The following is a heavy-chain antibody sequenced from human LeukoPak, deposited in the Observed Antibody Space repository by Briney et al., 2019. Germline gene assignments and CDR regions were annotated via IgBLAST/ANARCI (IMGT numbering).Heavy chain of an antibody. Sequence: SVKVSCKASGGTFSSYAISWVRQAPGQGLEWMGRIIPIFGITNYAQKFQGRVTITADKSTSTAYMELSSLRSEDTAMYYCARGGGDGYNYRFDYWGQGTLVTVSS. D-gene: IGHD5-24*01. CDR1: GGTFSSYA. J-gene: IGHJ4*02. V-gene: IGHV1-69*04. CDR2: IIPIFGIT. CDR3: ARGGGDGYNYRFDY.